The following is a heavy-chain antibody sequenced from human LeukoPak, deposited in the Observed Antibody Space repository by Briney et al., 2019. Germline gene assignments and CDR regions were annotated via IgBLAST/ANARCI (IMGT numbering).Heavy chain of an antibody. V-gene: IGHV1-24*01. CDR2: FDLEDGEI. D-gene: IGHD3-10*01. CDR3: ATLGSGSYYRAPYIFDC. J-gene: IGHJ4*02. CDR1: GYTLSELS. Sequence: ASVKVSCKVSGYTLSELSMHWVRQAPGKGFEWMGGFDLEDGEIIYTQKFQGRVTMTEDASTDTAYMELSSLRSEDTAVYYCATLGSGSYYRAPYIFDCWGQGTLVTVSS.